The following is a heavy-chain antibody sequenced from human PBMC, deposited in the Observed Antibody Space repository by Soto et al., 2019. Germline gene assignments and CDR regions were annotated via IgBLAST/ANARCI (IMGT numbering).Heavy chain of an antibody. CDR2: IYYSGST. CDR1: GVSITSSSYY. V-gene: IGHV4-39*01. J-gene: IGHJ4*02. Sequence: SETLSLTCTVSGVSITSSSYYWGWIRQPPGKGLEWIGNIYYSGSTYYNPSLKSRVTISVDTSKNQFSLKLSSVTAADTAVYYCMLGSGWKDFDYWGRGTLVTVSS. D-gene: IGHD3-22*01. CDR3: MLGSGWKDFDY.